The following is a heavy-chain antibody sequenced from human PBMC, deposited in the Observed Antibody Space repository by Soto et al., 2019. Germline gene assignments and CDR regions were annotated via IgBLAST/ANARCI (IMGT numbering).Heavy chain of an antibody. J-gene: IGHJ4*02. CDR2: INSDGSST. V-gene: IGHV3-74*01. CDR1: GFTFSSYW. D-gene: IGHD3-3*01. Sequence: LRLSCAASGFTFSSYWMHWVRQAPGKGLVWVSRINSDGSSTSYADSVKGRFTISRDNAKNTLYLQMNSLRAEDTAVYYCARAPYYDFWSGSLDYWGQGTLVTVSS. CDR3: ARAPYYDFWSGSLDY.